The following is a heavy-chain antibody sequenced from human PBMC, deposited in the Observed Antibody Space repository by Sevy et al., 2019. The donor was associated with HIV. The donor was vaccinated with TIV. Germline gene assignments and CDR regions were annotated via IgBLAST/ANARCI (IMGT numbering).Heavy chain of an antibody. Sequence: SETLSLTCAVYGGSFSGYYWSWIRQPPGKGLEWIGEINHSGSTNYNPSLKSRVTISVDTSKNQFSLKLSSVTAADTAVYYCARGEDVNITRVRGAKYFDYWGQGTLVTVSS. J-gene: IGHJ4*02. V-gene: IGHV4-34*01. D-gene: IGHD3-10*01. CDR1: GGSFSGYY. CDR3: ARGEDVNITRVRGAKYFDY. CDR2: INHSGST.